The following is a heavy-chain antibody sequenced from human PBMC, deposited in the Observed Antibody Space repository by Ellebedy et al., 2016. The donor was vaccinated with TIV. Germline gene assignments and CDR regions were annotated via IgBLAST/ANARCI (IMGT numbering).Heavy chain of an antibody. V-gene: IGHV3-23*01. CDR1: GFTFSSYV. Sequence: GESLKISXAASGFTFSSYVMSWVRQAPGKGLEWVSAISGSGGSTYYADSVKGRFTISRDNSKNTLYLQMNSLRAEDTAVYYCARDAGLRALPGMDVWGQGTTVTVSS. CDR3: ARDAGLRALPGMDV. J-gene: IGHJ6*02. CDR2: ISGSGGST. D-gene: IGHD2-8*01.